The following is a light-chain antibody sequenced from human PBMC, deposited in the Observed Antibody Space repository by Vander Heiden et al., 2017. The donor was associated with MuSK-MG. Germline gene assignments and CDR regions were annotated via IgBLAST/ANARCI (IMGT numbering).Light chain of an antibody. J-gene: IGLJ1*01. V-gene: IGLV2-8*01. CDR3: SSYAGSNNYV. CDR2: EVS. Sequence: QSALTQPPSASGSPGQSVTISCTGTSSDVGVFDSVSWYQQHPGKAPKLMMYEVSKRPSGVPDRFSGSKSGNTASLTVSGLQAEDEADYYCSSYAGSNNYVFGSGTKVTVL. CDR1: SSDVGVFDS.